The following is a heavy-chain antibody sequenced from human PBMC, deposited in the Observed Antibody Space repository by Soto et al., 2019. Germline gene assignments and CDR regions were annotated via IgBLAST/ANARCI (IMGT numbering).Heavy chain of an antibody. D-gene: IGHD3-22*01. J-gene: IGHJ5*02. CDR1: GGSISSSSYY. V-gene: IGHV4-39*01. CDR2: IYYSGTT. Sequence: SETLSLTCTVSGGSISSSSYYWGWVRQPPGKGLEWIGSIYYSGTTYYNPSLKSRVTIFVDTSKNQFSLKLSSVTAADSAVFYCARRIREGSSGYFNWFDPWGQGILVTVS. CDR3: ARRIREGSSGYFNWFDP.